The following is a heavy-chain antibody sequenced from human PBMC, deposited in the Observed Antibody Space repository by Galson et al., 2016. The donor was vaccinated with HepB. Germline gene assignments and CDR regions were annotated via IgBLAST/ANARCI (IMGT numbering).Heavy chain of an antibody. CDR1: GFMFEDYG. J-gene: IGHJ5*02. D-gene: IGHD3-10*01. Sequence: SLRLSCAASGFMFEDYGMHWVRQAAGKGLEWVSGISWNSDSVAYADSVKGRFIISRDNAKNSLYLQIRRLTPEDTAFYYCARGRRRGLRSWFDPWGQGTLVTVSP. V-gene: IGHV3-9*01. CDR2: ISWNSDSV. CDR3: ARGRRRGLRSWFDP.